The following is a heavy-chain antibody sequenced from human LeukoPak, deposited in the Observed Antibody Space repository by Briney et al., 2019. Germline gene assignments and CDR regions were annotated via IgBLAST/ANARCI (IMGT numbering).Heavy chain of an antibody. Sequence: ASVKVSCKASGYTFTSYYMHWVRQAPGQGLEWMGIINPSGGSTSYAQKFQGRVTMTRDTSTSTVYMELSSLRSEDTAVYYCARGVNLGYYYDSSVPSFDPWGQGTLVTVSS. V-gene: IGHV1-46*01. CDR1: GYTFTSYY. D-gene: IGHD3-22*01. CDR3: ARGVNLGYYYDSSVPSFDP. J-gene: IGHJ5*02. CDR2: INPSGGST.